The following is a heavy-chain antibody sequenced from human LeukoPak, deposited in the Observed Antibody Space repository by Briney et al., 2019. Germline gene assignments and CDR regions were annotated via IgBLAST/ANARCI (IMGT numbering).Heavy chain of an antibody. J-gene: IGHJ4*02. V-gene: IGHV3-30-3*01. CDR1: GFTFSSYA. CDR3: ARVLAAGRHYFDY. CDR2: ISYDGSNK. D-gene: IGHD6-13*01. Sequence: GGSLRLSCAASGFTFSSYAMHWVRQAPGKGLEWVAVISYDGSNKYYADSVKGRFTISRDNSKNTLYLQMNSLRAEDTAVYYCARVLAAGRHYFDYWGQGTLVTVSS.